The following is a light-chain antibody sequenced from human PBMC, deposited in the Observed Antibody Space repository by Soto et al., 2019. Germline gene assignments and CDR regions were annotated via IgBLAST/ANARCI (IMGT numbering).Light chain of an antibody. CDR1: QSVSSSY. Sequence: EIVLTQSPGTLSLSPGERATLSCRASQSVSSSYLAWYQQKPGQAPGLLIYDTSTRATGIPDGFSGGGSGTDFIFTISRLEPEDFAVYYCQQHGSLPLTFGGGTKV. J-gene: IGKJ4*01. CDR2: DTS. CDR3: QQHGSLPLT. V-gene: IGKV3-20*01.